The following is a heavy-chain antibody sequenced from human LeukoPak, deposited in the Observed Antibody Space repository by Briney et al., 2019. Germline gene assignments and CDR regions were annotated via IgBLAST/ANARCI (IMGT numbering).Heavy chain of an antibody. Sequence: GGSLRLSCAASGFTFSSYSMNWVRQAPGKGLEWVSYISSSSTIYYADSVKGRFTISRDNAKNSLSLQMNSLRAEDTAVYYCVREESESYPFDSWGQGTLVIVSS. CDR3: VREESESYPFDS. D-gene: IGHD1-26*01. CDR1: GFTFSSYS. J-gene: IGHJ4*02. V-gene: IGHV3-48*01. CDR2: ISSSSTI.